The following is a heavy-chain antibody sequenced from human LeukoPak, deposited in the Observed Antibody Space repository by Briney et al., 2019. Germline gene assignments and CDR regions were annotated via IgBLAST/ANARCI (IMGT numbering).Heavy chain of an antibody. CDR3: ARDNIRSIAARNDY. D-gene: IGHD6-6*01. Sequence: PGGSLRLSCAASGFTFSSYSMNWVRQAPGKGLEWVSSISSSSSYIYYADSVKGRFTISRDNAKNSLYLQMNSLRAEDTAVYYCARDNIRSIAARNDYWGQGTLVTVSS. CDR1: GFTFSSYS. J-gene: IGHJ4*02. CDR2: ISSSSSYI. V-gene: IGHV3-21*01.